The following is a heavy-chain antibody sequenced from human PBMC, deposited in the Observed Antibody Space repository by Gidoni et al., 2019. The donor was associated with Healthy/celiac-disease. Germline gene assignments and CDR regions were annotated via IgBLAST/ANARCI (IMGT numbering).Heavy chain of an antibody. CDR2: IYYSGST. CDR1: GGAISSSY. Sequence: QVQLQESRPGLVKPSETLSLTCTVSGGAISSSYWSWIRQPPGKGLVWIGYIYYSGSTNYNPSLKSRVTISVDTSKNQFSLKLSYVTAADTAVYYCARGPPRDAFDIWGQGTMGTVSS. CDR3: ARGPPRDAFDI. J-gene: IGHJ3*02. V-gene: IGHV4-59*01.